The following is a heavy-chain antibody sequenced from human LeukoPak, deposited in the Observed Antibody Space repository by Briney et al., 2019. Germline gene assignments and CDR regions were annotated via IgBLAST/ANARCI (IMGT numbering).Heavy chain of an antibody. D-gene: IGHD4-23*01. CDR2: IYYSGST. CDR1: GGSISSSSYY. V-gene: IGHV4-39*01. J-gene: IGHJ4*02. Sequence: SETLSLTCTVSGGSISSSSYYWGWIRQPPGKELEWIGSIYYSGSTYYNPSLKSRVTISVDTSKNQFSLKLSSVTAADTAVYYCARHDIGGNSGGLDYWGQGTLVTVSS. CDR3: ARHDIGGNSGGLDY.